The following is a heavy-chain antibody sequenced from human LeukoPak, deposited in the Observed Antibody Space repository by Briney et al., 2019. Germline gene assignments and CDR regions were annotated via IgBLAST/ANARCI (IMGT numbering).Heavy chain of an antibody. Sequence: KSSETLSLTCTVSGGSISSSSYYWGWIRQPPGKGLEWIGSIYYSGSTYYNPSLKSRVTISVDTSKNQFSLNVSSVTAADTAVYYCARAEVVGAHLRSGYFQHWGQGTLVIVSS. CDR3: ARAEVVGAHLRSGYFQH. J-gene: IGHJ1*01. D-gene: IGHD1-26*01. CDR1: GGSISSSSYY. CDR2: IYYSGST. V-gene: IGHV4-39*07.